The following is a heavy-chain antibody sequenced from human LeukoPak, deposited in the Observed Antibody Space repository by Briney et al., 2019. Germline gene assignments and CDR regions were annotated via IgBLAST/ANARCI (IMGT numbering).Heavy chain of an antibody. CDR2: INHSGST. V-gene: IGHV4-34*01. CDR1: GGSFSGYY. D-gene: IGHD5-18*01. Sequence: PSETLSLTCAVYGGSFSGYYWSWIRQPPAKGLEWIGEINHSGSTNYNPSLKGRVTISVDTSKNQFSLKLSSVTAADTAVYYCARVRYSYGFGYWGQGTLVTVSS. J-gene: IGHJ4*02. CDR3: ARVRYSYGFGY.